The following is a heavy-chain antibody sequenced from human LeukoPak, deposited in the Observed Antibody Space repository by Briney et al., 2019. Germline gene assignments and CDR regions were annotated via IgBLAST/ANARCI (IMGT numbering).Heavy chain of an antibody. D-gene: IGHD6-19*01. CDR3: ASQAGYGSGWYYYYGMDV. CDR2: FFSGDSDA. J-gene: IGHJ6*02. CDR1: GFSFTSYW. Sequence: GASLKISCKGSGFSFTSYWIAWVRPLPGKGVEWMGIFFSGDSDARYSPSFQGHVTISADKSISTAYLQWSSLKASDTAIYYCASQAGYGSGWYYYYGMDVWGQGTTVTVSS. V-gene: IGHV5-51*01.